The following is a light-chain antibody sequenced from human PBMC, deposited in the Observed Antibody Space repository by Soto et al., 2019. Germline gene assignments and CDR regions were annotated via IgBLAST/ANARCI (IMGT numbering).Light chain of an antibody. V-gene: IGKV1-5*03. Sequence: DIQITQSPSTLSASVADRVTITARASQRISSWWDWYQQKPGKAPKLLIYKAYSLQSVVPTRFSDSGYGTAFALPISSRQPDGVATEYCYRENSRWMFGQGTNVGIK. CDR1: QRISSW. CDR3: YRENSRWM. J-gene: IGKJ1*01. CDR2: KAY.